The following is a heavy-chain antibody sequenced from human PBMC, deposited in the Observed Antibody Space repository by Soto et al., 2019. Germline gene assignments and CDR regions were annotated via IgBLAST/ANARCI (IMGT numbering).Heavy chain of an antibody. CDR1: GYSFNNYG. Sequence: VLLEQSGPEVKKPGASVNVSCKASGYSFNNYGLAWVRQAPGQGLEWLGWIGPYNLNANYAQKFQGRVTVTTDSSTRTAYMELRSLRSDDTAVYYCARDIYERPEGAVIRHLFDPWGQGTLVTVSS. V-gene: IGHV1-18*04. CDR2: IGPYNLNA. D-gene: IGHD1-26*01. CDR3: ARDIYERPEGAVIRHLFDP. J-gene: IGHJ5*02.